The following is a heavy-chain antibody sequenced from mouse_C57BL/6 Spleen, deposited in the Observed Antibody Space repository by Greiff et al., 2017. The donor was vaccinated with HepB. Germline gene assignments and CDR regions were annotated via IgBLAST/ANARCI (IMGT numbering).Heavy chain of an antibody. CDR2: ISYSGST. Sequence: EVKLQESGPGMVKPSQSLSLTCTVTGYSITSGYDWHWIRHFPGNKLEWMGYISYSGSTNYNPSLKSRISITHDTSKNHFFLKLNSVTTEDTATYYCARGAYPYWYFDVWGTGTTVTVSS. D-gene: IGHD2-10*01. J-gene: IGHJ1*03. V-gene: IGHV3-1*01. CDR1: GYSITSGYD. CDR3: ARGAYPYWYFDV.